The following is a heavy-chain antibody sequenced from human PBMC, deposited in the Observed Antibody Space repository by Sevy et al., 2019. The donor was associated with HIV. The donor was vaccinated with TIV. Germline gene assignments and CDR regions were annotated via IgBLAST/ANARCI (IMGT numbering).Heavy chain of an antibody. CDR1: GFTFGDYA. J-gene: IGHJ3*02. D-gene: IGHD2-2*01. CDR2: FRSKAYGGTT. V-gene: IGHV3-49*04. CDR3: TRYCSSSSCEKTNWVDAFDI. Sequence: GGSLRLSCTTSGFTFGDYAMTWVRQAPGKGLEWVGFFRSKAYGGTTEYAASVKGRFTISRDDSKSIAYLQMNSLKTEDTAVYYSTRYCSSSSCEKTNWVDAFDIWGQGTMVTVSS.